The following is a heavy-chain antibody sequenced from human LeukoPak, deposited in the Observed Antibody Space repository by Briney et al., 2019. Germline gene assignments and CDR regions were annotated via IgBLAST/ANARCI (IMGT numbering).Heavy chain of an antibody. J-gene: IGHJ4*02. D-gene: IGHD3-10*01. CDR3: TRSRLYSGSGTDFDY. V-gene: IGHV3-72*01. CDR2: SRNRASSYTT. CDR1: GFTFSDHY. Sequence: PGGSLRLSCAASGFTFSDHYMDWVRQAPGKGLEWVGRSRNRASSYTTEYAASVKGRFTISRDDPKNSVFLQMNSLRTEDTAVYYCTRSRLYSGSGTDFDYWGQGALVTVSS.